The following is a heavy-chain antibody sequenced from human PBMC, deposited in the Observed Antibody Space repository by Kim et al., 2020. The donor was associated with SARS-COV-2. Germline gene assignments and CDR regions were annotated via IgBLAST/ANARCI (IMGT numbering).Heavy chain of an antibody. V-gene: IGHV3-33*01. D-gene: IGHD2-15*01. CDR3: ASGLLYGYYFDY. Sequence: YDADSVKGRFTITRDNSKNTLYLQMNSLRAEDTAVYYCASGLLYGYYFDYWGQGTLVTVSS. J-gene: IGHJ4*02.